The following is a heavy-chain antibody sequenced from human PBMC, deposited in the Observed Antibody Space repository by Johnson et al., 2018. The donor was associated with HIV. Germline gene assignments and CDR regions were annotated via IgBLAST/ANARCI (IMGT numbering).Heavy chain of an antibody. CDR2: IWYDGSEK. V-gene: IGHV3-33*06. CDR1: GFNFNTYG. J-gene: IGHJ3*02. D-gene: IGHD6-13*01. CDR3: AKVLTSSSSWLDDAFDI. Sequence: QVQLVESGGGVVQPGRSLRLSCAASGFNFNTYGMHWVRQAPGKGLEWVALIWYDGSEKDYADSVKGRFTISRDNSKNTLFLQMNSLRAKDTAVYYCAKVLTSSSSWLDDAFDICGQGTMVTVYS.